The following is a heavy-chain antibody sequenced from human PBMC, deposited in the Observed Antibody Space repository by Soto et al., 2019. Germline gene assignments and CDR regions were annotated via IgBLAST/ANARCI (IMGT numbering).Heavy chain of an antibody. Sequence: QVQLQESGPGLVRASETLSLTCSVSGGSMSGYYWTWIRQPAGKGLEWIGQIYSSGTTKYNPSLKSRVTMSLDTSKNQFSLRLSSVTATDTAVYYCARGQRFSDWFDPWGPGTLVTVSS. V-gene: IGHV4-4*07. CDR2: IYSSGTT. J-gene: IGHJ5*02. CDR1: GGSMSGYY. CDR3: ARGQRFSDWFDP. D-gene: IGHD3-3*01.